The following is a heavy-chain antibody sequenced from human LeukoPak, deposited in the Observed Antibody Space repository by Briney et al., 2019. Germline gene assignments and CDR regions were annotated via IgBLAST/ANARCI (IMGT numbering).Heavy chain of an antibody. CDR3: ARDYYDSSGYYYAFDY. CDR1: GFTLSNYG. V-gene: IGHV3-30*19. CDR2: ISYDGSNK. J-gene: IGHJ4*02. D-gene: IGHD3-22*01. Sequence: GGSLRLSCAASGFTLSNYGMHWVRQAPGKGLEWVAVISYDGSNKYYADSVKGRFTISRDNSRNTLYLQMNSLRAEDTAVYYCARDYYDSSGYYYAFDYWGQGTLVTVSS.